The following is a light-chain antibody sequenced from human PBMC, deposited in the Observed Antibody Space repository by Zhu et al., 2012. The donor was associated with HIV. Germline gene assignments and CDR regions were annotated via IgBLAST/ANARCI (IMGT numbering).Light chain of an antibody. CDR3: QQYGSSFLT. CDR2: GAS. V-gene: IGKV3-20*01. J-gene: IGKJ4*01. CDR1: HSVSSSY. Sequence: EIVMTQSPATLSVSPGETATLSCRASHSVSSSYLAWYQQKPGQAPRLLIYGASSRATGIPDRFSGSGSGTDFTLTISRLEPEDFAVYYCQQYGSSFLTFGGGTKVEIK.